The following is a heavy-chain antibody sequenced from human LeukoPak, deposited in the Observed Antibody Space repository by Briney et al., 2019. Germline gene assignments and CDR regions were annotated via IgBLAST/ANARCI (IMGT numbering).Heavy chain of an antibody. V-gene: IGHV3-21*01. CDR3: ARARYSSSWYGDY. D-gene: IGHD6-13*01. CDR1: GFTFSSYS. CDR2: ISSSSSSYI. Sequence: GGSLRLSCAASGFTFSSYSMNWVRQAPGKGLEWVSSISSSSSSYIYYADSVKGRFTISRDNAKNSLYLQMDSLRAEDTAVYYCARARYSSSWYGDYWGQGTLVTVSS. J-gene: IGHJ4*02.